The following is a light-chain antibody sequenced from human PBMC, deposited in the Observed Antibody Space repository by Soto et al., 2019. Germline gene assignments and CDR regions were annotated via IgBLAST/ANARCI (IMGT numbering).Light chain of an antibody. CDR3: SSYTSGDVV. CDR2: DVS. Sequence: QSALTQPASVYGSPGQSITISCTGTSSDVGGYDYVSWYQQHPGKAPKLMIYDVSNRPSGVSNRFSVSKSVNTASLNISGLHIEDEAEYYCSSYTSGDVVFGGGTKLTVL. CDR1: SSDVGGYDY. J-gene: IGLJ2*01. V-gene: IGLV2-14*01.